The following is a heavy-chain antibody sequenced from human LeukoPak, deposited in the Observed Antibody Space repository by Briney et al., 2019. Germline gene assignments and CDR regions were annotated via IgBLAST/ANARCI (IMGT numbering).Heavy chain of an antibody. Sequence: GGSLRLSCAASGFTFSGHWMSWVRQAPAKGLEWVAHMNGDGSQIYYMDFVKGRFTISRDNSKNTLYLQMNSLRAEDTAVYYCAKAPPYYYDSSGYGYWGQGTLVTVSS. D-gene: IGHD3-22*01. J-gene: IGHJ4*02. CDR2: MNGDGSQI. CDR3: AKAPPYYYDSSGYGY. CDR1: GFTFSGHW. V-gene: IGHV3-7*03.